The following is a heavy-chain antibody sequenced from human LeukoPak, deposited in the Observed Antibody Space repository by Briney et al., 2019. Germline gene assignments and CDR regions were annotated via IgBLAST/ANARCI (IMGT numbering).Heavy chain of an antibody. Sequence: GASVKVSCKASGYTFTGYCMHWVRQAPGQGLEWMGWINPNSGGTNYAQKFQGRVTMTRDTSISTAYMELNRLRFDDTAVYYCASAPRLWGELLPFDYWGQGTLVTVSS. V-gene: IGHV1-2*02. CDR2: INPNSGGT. D-gene: IGHD1-26*01. CDR3: ASAPRLWGELLPFDY. CDR1: GYTFTGYC. J-gene: IGHJ4*02.